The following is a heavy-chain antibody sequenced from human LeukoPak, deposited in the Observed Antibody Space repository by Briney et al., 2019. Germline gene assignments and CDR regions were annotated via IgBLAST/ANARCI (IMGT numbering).Heavy chain of an antibody. CDR3: VRTGEITTVCDY. J-gene: IGHJ4*02. V-gene: IGHV4-59*08. D-gene: IGHD4-17*01. CDR2: IHYNGNT. Sequence: PSETLSLTCAVSGDSLSGYFWNWIRQPPGKGLEWIANIHYNGNTNYNPSLRSRVTISADTSKNQFSLRLSSVTAADTAVYYCVRTGEITTVCDYWGRGTLVTVSS. CDR1: GDSLSGYF.